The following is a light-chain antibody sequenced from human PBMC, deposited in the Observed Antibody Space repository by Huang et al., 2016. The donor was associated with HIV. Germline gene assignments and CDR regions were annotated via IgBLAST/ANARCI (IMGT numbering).Light chain of an antibody. V-gene: IGKV3-20*01. CDR1: QSIDSGY. CDR2: GAS. J-gene: IGKJ2*01. CDR3: HYYGSSSYT. Sequence: EVVLTQSPGTLSLSPGGRATLSCRASQSIDSGYLAWYQQKTGQAPRLLIYGASDRATGIPDRFSGSGFGTDFTLTISRLEPEDFALYHCHYYGSSSYTFGQGTKLEIK.